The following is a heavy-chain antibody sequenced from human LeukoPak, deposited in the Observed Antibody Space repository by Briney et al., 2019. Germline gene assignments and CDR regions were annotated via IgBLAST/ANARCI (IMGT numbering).Heavy chain of an antibody. J-gene: IGHJ4*02. Sequence: GGSLRLSCAASGFTFSSHWMSWVRQAPGKGLEWVANIKQDGSEKYYVDSVKGRFTISRDNAKNSLYLQMNSLRAEDTAVYYCARASICFDYWGQGTLVTVSS. D-gene: IGHD3-10*01. CDR2: IKQDGSEK. V-gene: IGHV3-7*03. CDR3: ARASICFDY. CDR1: GFTFSSHW.